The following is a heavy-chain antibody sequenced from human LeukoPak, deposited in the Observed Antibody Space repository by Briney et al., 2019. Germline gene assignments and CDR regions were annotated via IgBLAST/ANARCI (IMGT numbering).Heavy chain of an antibody. CDR3: AEGEYDQDFDY. CDR1: GFSFTSYG. Sequence: GGSLRLSCAASGFSFTSYGMSWVRQAPGKGLEWVSSISNSGDATYYADAVKGRFTISRDNSKNTLYLQMNSLRAEDTALYYCAEGEYDQDFDYWGQGTLVTVSS. D-gene: IGHD2/OR15-2a*01. V-gene: IGHV3-23*01. CDR2: ISNSGDAT. J-gene: IGHJ4*02.